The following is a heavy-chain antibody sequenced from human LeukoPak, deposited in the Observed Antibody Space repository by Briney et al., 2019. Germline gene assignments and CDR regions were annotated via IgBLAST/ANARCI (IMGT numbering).Heavy chain of an antibody. CDR3: AKGRGGVATIFY. Sequence: PGGSLRLSCAASGFTFSNCAMSWVRQAPGKGLEWVSAISGSGGSTYYADSVKGRFTISRDNSKNTLYLQMNSLRAEDTAVYYCAKGRGGVATIFYWGQGTLVTVSS. CDR2: ISGSGGST. V-gene: IGHV3-23*01. J-gene: IGHJ4*02. CDR1: GFTFSNCA. D-gene: IGHD5-12*01.